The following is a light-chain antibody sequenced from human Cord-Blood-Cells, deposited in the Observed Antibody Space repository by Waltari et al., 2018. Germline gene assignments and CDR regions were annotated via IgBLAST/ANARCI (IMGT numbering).Light chain of an antibody. J-gene: IGLJ2*01. Sequence: QSARTQPASVSGSPGQSITISCTVTSSDVGGSNYVSWYQQHPGKAPKLIIYDVSNRPSGVSNRFSGSKSGNTASLTISGLQAEDEADYYCSSYTSSSTVFGGGTKLTVL. CDR3: SSYTSSSTV. CDR1: SSDVGGSNY. V-gene: IGLV2-14*01. CDR2: DVS.